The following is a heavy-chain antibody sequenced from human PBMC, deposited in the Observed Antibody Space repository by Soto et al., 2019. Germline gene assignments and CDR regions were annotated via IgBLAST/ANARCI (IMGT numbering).Heavy chain of an antibody. CDR2: IYWDDDK. J-gene: IGHJ4*02. V-gene: IGHV2-5*02. Sequence: QITLKESGPTLVKPTQTLTLTCTFSGFSLSTSGVGVGWILQPPGKALEWLALIYWDDDKRYSPSLKSRLTITKDTSNNQVVLTMTNMDPVDTATYYCARGDFCSGGSCYPNYFEYWGQGTLVTVSS. CDR1: GFSLSTSGVG. D-gene: IGHD2-15*01. CDR3: ARGDFCSGGSCYPNYFEY.